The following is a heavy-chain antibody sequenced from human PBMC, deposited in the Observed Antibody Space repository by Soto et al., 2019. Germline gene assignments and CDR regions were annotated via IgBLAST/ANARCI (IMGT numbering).Heavy chain of an antibody. CDR3: AREASVLIPAAQPSRFDS. CDR2: ISPYSGYT. V-gene: IGHV1-18*01. CDR1: GYSFMKYG. Sequence: VKVSCKGFGYSFMKYGVNWVLQATGQGLEWVGWISPYSGYTHSAQKFHGRLTLTTDTAASTAYMELRILRSADTALYYCAREASVLIPAAQPSRFDSWGQGTLVTVSS. J-gene: IGHJ4*02. D-gene: IGHD2-2*01.